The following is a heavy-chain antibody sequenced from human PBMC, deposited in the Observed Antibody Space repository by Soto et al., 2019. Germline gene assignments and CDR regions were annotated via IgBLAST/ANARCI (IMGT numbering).Heavy chain of an antibody. D-gene: IGHD3-3*01. CDR2: INHSGSP. V-gene: IGHV4-34*01. CDR1: GGSFSGYY. CDR3: ARGGWSTRFQP. J-gene: IGHJ1*01. Sequence: QVQLQQWGAGLLEPSETLSLTCAVYGGSFSGYYWGWVRQPPGEGLEWIGVINHSGSPNHNPSLESRVTVSLDTSKSQFSLKLSCVTAADTAVYYCARGGWSTRFQPWGQGTLVTVSS.